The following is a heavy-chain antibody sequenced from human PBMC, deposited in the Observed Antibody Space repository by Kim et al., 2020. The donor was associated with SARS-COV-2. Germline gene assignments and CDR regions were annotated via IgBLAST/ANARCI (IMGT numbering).Heavy chain of an antibody. J-gene: IGHJ6*02. Sequence: AQTFQGSVTITADESTSTADMGLSSLRSEDTAVYYCARGPGYYYYGMDVWGQGTTVTVSS. V-gene: IGHV1-69*01. CDR3: ARGPGYYYYGMDV.